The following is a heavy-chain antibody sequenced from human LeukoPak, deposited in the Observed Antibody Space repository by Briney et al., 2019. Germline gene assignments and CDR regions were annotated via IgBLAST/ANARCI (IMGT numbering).Heavy chain of an antibody. V-gene: IGHV1-2*06. D-gene: IGHD6-19*01. CDR1: GYSFTAYY. J-gene: IGHJ4*02. Sequence: ASVKVSCKTSGYSFTAYYIHWVRHIPGQGVEWMGRINPHSGDTKDAQRFQDRVIMTRDTSISTAYMDLNTLKSDDTAVYYCARETGIAVAGTSVTFDFWGQGTLITVSS. CDR2: INPHSGDT. CDR3: ARETGIAVAGTSVTFDF.